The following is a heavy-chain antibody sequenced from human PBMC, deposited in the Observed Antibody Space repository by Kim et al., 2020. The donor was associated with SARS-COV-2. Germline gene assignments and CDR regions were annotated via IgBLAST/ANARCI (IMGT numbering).Heavy chain of an antibody. CDR3: ARNRGYGDYYGMDV. J-gene: IGHJ6*02. CDR1: GFTFSSYG. V-gene: IGHV3-33*01. CDR2: IWYDGSNK. Sequence: GGSLRLSCAASGFTFSSYGMHWVRQAPGKGLEWVAVIWYDGSNKYYADSVKGRFTISRDNSKNTLYLQMNSLRAEDTAVYYCARNRGYGDYYGMDVWGQGTTVTVSS. D-gene: IGHD4-17*01.